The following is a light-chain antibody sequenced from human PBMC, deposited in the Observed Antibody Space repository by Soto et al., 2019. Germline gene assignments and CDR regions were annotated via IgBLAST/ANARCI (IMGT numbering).Light chain of an antibody. CDR1: QSVSSSY. CDR2: GAS. Sequence: EIVLTQSPGTLSLSPGERATLSCRASQSVSSSYLAWYQQKPGQAPRVLIYGASSRATGIPDRFSGSGSGTDFTLTISRLEPEDFAVYYCQQYGSSPPNTFGQGTKLDIK. CDR3: QQYGSSPPNT. V-gene: IGKV3-20*01. J-gene: IGKJ2*01.